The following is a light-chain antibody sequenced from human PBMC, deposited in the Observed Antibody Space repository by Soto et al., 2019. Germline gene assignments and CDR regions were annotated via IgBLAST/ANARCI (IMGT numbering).Light chain of an antibody. V-gene: IGKV1-5*03. J-gene: IGKJ2*02. Sequence: DIQMTQSPSTLSASVGDRVTITCRASQSISSWLAWYQQKPGKAPKLLIYKASSLESGVPSRFSGSGSGTEFTLTISSLQHDDFSSYSCQQYNSYSRTFGQGTKLEIK. CDR1: QSISSW. CDR3: QQYNSYSRT. CDR2: KAS.